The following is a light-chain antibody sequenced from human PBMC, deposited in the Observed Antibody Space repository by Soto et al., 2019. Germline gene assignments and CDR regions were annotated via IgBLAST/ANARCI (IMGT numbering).Light chain of an antibody. Sequence: TVMTQSPATLSVSPGERATVSCRASQSVSSNLAWYQQKPGQAPRLLIYGASTRATGIPARFSGSGSGTEFTLTISSLQSEDFAVYYCQQYHTSSITFGQGTRLEIK. CDR3: QQYHTSSIT. V-gene: IGKV3-15*01. J-gene: IGKJ5*01. CDR2: GAS. CDR1: QSVSSN.